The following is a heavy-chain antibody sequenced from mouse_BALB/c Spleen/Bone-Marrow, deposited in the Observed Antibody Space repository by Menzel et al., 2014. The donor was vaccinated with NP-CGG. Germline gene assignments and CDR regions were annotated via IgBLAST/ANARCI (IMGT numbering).Heavy chain of an antibody. J-gene: IGHJ2*01. CDR2: VNPNIGGT. V-gene: IGHV1-22*01. CDR3: ARGRWYY. D-gene: IGHD2-3*01. CDR1: GYTFSDYT. Sequence: EVKLVESGPALVKPGASVKISCKTSGYTFSDYTLHWVKQSHGKSLVWIGGVNPNIGGTSYNQKFKGEASLTVNKSSTTAYMELRSLTSADSAVYYCARGRWYYWGQGTTLPVSS.